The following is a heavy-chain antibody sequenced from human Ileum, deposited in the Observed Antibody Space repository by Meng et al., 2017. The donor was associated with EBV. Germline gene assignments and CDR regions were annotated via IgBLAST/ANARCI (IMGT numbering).Heavy chain of an antibody. Sequence: QVHLNQWGAGLLKPSETLSLTCDVSGGSFSGVYWSWIRQPPGKGLEWIGEINENGDTTYNPAFKSRVTISADTTKRQFALRVNSVTAADTAVYYCRNAWCRHDSCADSWGQGTLVTVSS. J-gene: IGHJ4*02. D-gene: IGHD2-8*01. V-gene: IGHV4-34*01. CDR2: INENGDT. CDR3: RNAWCRHDSCADS. CDR1: GGSFSGVY.